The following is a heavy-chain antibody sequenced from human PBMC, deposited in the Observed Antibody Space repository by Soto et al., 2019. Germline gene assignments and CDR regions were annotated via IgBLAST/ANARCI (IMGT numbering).Heavy chain of an antibody. V-gene: IGHV1-69*06. CDR3: ARDLGGCSAGSCRYNWLDS. D-gene: IGHD2-15*01. CDR2: IIPFYGTA. CDR1: GDTFTNYA. Sequence: QVQLVQSGAEVKKPGSSVKVSCKASGDTFTNYAISWVRQAPEQGLEWMGGIIPFYGTAHYAQKFQDRVTIIADTSTSTADMELSSLRPEDTAVYYCARDLGGCSAGSCRYNWLDSWGQGTLVTVSS. J-gene: IGHJ5*01.